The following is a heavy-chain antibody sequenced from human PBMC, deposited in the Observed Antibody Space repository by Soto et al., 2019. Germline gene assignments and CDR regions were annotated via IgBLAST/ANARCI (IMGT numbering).Heavy chain of an antibody. V-gene: IGHV1-3*01. J-gene: IGHJ6*03. CDR3: ARDSFYCGGRYCYHYSFYMDV. D-gene: IGHD2-21*01. CDR2: INAGNGNT. CDR1: GYNFSSHD. Sequence: QVHLVQAGAEVRKPGASVQVSCKASGYNFSSHDLHWVRQAPGQGLEWMGWINAGNGNTRYSQKFQDRITITRDASTSTAYMELSSLRSEDTAIYYCARDSFYCGGRYCYHYSFYMDVWGKGTTVTVSS.